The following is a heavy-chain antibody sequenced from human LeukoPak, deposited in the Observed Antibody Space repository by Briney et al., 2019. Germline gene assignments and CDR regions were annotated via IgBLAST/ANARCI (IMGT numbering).Heavy chain of an antibody. CDR3: AVGLGYCSSTSCYPVFDY. CDR1: GGTFSSYA. D-gene: IGHD2-2*01. J-gene: IGHJ4*02. CDR2: IIPIFGTA. Sequence: SVKVSCKASGGTFSSYAISWVRQAPGQGLEWMGGIIPIFGTANYAQKFQGRDTITTDESTSTAYMELSSLRSEDTAVYYCAVGLGYCSSTSCYPVFDYWGQGTLVTVSS. V-gene: IGHV1-69*05.